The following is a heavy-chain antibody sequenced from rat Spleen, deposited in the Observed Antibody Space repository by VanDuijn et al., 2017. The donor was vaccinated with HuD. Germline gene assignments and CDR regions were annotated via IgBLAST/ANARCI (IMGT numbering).Heavy chain of an antibody. CDR2: MRYDGDT. CDR1: GFSLTGNN. V-gene: IGHV2S30*01. CDR3: TRDDYGGYSGDFDY. D-gene: IGHD1-11*01. J-gene: IGHJ2*01. Sequence: QVQLKESGPGLVQPSQTLSLTCTVSGFSLTGNNVHWVRQPPGKGLEWMGRMRYDGDTYYNSALKSRLSISRDTSKNQVFLKMNSLQTDDTAIYYCTRDDYGGYSGDFDYWGQGVMVTVSS.